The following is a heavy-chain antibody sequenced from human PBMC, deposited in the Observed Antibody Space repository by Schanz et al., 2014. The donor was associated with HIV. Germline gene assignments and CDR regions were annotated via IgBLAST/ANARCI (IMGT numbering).Heavy chain of an antibody. CDR2: IGGSGITT. Sequence: EVQLLESGGGLVQPGGSLRLSCAASGFTFSTYPMNWVRQAPGGGLDWVSAIGGSGITTYYADSVKGRFTISRDNSKNTLYLQMNSLRVEDTAVYFCAREDTETDAFDIWGQGTMVTVSS. CDR1: GFTFSTYP. CDR3: AREDTETDAFDI. V-gene: IGHV3-23*01. D-gene: IGHD2-8*02. J-gene: IGHJ3*02.